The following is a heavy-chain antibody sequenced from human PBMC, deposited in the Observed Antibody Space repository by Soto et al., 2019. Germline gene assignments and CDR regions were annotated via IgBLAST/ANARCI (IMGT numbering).Heavy chain of an antibody. J-gene: IGHJ2*01. D-gene: IGHD2-15*01. CDR1: GFTFSSYG. Sequence: QVQLVESGGGVVQPGRSPRLSCAASGFTFSSYGMHWVRQAPGKGLEWVAVIWYDGSNKYYADSVKGRFTISRDNSKNTLYLQMNSLRAEHTAVYYCARDSLYCSGGSCYSLHWYFDLWGRGTLVTVSS. V-gene: IGHV3-33*01. CDR3: ARDSLYCSGGSCYSLHWYFDL. CDR2: IWYDGSNK.